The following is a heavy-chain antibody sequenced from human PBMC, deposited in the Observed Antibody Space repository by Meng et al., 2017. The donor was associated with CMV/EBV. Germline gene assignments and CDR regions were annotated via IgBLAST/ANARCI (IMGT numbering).Heavy chain of an antibody. CDR1: GFTFSSYE. CDR2: ISSSGSTI. CDR3: ARVGTIFRGYCFDH. V-gene: IGHV3-48*03. Sequence: GESLKISCAASGFTFSSYERNWVRQAPGKGLEWVSYISSSGSTIYYADSVKGRFTISRDNAKNSLYLQMNSLRAEDTAVYYCARVGTIFRGYCFDHWGQGTLVTVSS. J-gene: IGHJ4*02. D-gene: IGHD3-3*01.